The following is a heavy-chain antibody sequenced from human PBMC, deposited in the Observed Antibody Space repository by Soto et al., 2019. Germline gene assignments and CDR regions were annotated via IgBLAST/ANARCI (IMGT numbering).Heavy chain of an antibody. CDR1: GGSFSGYY. CDR3: ARGWGSGWYRDY. CDR2: MNHSGST. J-gene: IGHJ4*02. D-gene: IGHD6-19*01. V-gene: IGHV4-34*01. Sequence: TSETLSLTCAVYGGSFSGYYWSWIRQPPGKGLEWIGEMNHSGSTNYNPSLKSRVTISVDTSKNQFSLKLSSVTAADTAVYYWARGWGSGWYRDYWGQGTLVTVSS.